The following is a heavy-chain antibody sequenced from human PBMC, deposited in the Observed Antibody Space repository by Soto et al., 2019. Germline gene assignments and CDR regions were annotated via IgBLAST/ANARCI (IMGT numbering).Heavy chain of an antibody. V-gene: IGHV3-23*01. D-gene: IGHD2-21*02. CDR2: ISGSGGST. CDR1: GFTFSSYA. Sequence: GGSLRLSCAASGFTFSSYAMSWVRQAPGKGLEWVSAISGSGGSTYYADSVKGRFTISRDNSKNTLYLQMNSLRAEDTAVYYCAKDWARAYCGGDCYASYDYWGQGTLVTVSS. CDR3: AKDWARAYCGGDCYASYDY. J-gene: IGHJ4*02.